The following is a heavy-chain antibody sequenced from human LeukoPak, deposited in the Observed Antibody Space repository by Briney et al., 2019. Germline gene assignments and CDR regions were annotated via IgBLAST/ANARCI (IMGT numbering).Heavy chain of an antibody. D-gene: IGHD3-10*01. CDR1: GFTFSSYW. Sequence: GGSLRLSCAASGFTFSSYWMHWVRQAPGKGLVWVSRINTDGSSTSYADSVKGRFTISRDNSKNTLYLQMNSLRAEDTGVYYCAREWFGEGDAFDIWGQGTMVTVSS. V-gene: IGHV3-74*01. CDR3: AREWFGEGDAFDI. J-gene: IGHJ3*02. CDR2: INTDGSST.